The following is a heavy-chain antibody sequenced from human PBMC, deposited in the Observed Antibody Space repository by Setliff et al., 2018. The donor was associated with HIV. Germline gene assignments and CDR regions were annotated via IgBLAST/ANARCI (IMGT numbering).Heavy chain of an antibody. CDR2: INPDSGAA. CDR3: ARGSSPVDYFDY. J-gene: IGHJ4*02. V-gene: IGHV1-2*02. Sequence: ASVKVSCKSSGYTFTAYYIHWVRQARGQGLEWMGWINPDSGAAKYAEKFEGRVSLTRDTSINTVYMDLRSLRSDDTAVYYCARGSSPVDYFDYWGLGTLVTVSS. CDR1: GYTFTAYY.